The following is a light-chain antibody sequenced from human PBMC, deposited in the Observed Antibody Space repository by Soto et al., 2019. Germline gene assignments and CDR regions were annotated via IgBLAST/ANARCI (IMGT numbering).Light chain of an antibody. CDR3: VAWDDGLKGPA. V-gene: IGLV1-44*01. Sequence: QLVLTQPPSASETPGQRVTISCSGSGSNIGSNTVNWYQHFPGTAPKLLIYGSDQRPSGVPNRFSGSKSGTSASLAISGLQSEDEADYYCVAWDDGLKGPAFGGGTKLTVL. CDR1: GSNIGSNT. CDR2: GSD. J-gene: IGLJ2*01.